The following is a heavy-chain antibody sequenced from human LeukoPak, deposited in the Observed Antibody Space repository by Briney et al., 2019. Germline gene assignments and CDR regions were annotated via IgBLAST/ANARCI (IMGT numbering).Heavy chain of an antibody. CDR1: GGSISSYY. D-gene: IGHD3-3*01. CDR2: IYYSGST. Sequence: SETLSLTCTVSGGSISSYYWSWIRQPPGKGLEWIGYIYYSGSTNYNPSLKSRVTISVDTSKNQFSLKLSSVTAADTAVYHCARHGRDFWSGYYFSYYYYGMDVWGQGTTVTVSS. J-gene: IGHJ6*02. V-gene: IGHV4-59*08. CDR3: ARHGRDFWSGYYFSYYYYGMDV.